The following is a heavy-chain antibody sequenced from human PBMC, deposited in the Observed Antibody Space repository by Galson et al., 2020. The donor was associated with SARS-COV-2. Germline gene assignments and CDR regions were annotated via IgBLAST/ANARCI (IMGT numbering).Heavy chain of an antibody. J-gene: IGHJ1*01. Sequence: ASETLSLTCTVSGGTISSSSYYWGWIRQPPGKGLEWIGSIYYSGSTYYNPSLKSRVTISVDTSKNQFSLKLSSVTAADTAVYYCARGDGAYSGSYLWGQGTLVTVSS. V-gene: IGHV4-39*07. D-gene: IGHD1-26*01. CDR1: GGTISSSSYY. CDR3: ARGDGAYSGSYL. CDR2: IYYSGST.